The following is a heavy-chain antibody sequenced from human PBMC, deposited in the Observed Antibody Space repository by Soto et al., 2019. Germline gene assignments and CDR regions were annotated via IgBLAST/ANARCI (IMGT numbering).Heavy chain of an antibody. CDR3: TTGAQYSSSSGMMDY. CDR1: GFTFSNTW. Sequence: EVQLVESGGGLVKPGGSLRLSCAASGFTFSNTWMSWVRQAPGKGLEWVGRIKSKTDGETTDYAAPVKGRFTISRDDSENTLFLQMNSLKTEDTAVYYCTTGAQYSSSSGMMDYWGQGTLVTVSS. J-gene: IGHJ4*02. CDR2: IKSKTDGETT. V-gene: IGHV3-15*01. D-gene: IGHD6-6*01.